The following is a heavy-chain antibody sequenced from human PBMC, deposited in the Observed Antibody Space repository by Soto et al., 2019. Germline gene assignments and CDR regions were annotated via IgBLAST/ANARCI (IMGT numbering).Heavy chain of an antibody. J-gene: IGHJ4*02. CDR2: ISYDGSNK. V-gene: IGHV3-30-3*01. Sequence: GGSLRLSCAASGFTFSSYAMYWVRQAPGKGLEWVAVISYDGSNKYYADSVKGRFTISRDNSKNTLYLQMNSLRAEDTAVYYCARGRGIAVAAYWGQGTLVTVSS. CDR3: ARGRGIAVAAY. CDR1: GFTFSSYA. D-gene: IGHD6-19*01.